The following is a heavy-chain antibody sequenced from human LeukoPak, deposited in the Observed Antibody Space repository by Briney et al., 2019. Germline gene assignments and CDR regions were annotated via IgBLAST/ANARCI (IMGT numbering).Heavy chain of an antibody. CDR2: INHSGST. D-gene: IGHD3-10*01. V-gene: IGHV4-34*01. CDR3: ARGPASGSNFAWFDP. J-gene: IGHJ5*02. CDR1: GGSLSHYY. Sequence: KPLETLSLTCAVYGGSLSHYYWSWIRQPPGKGLEWFGEINHSGSTNYNPSLKSRVTISVDMSKNQFSLELTSVTAADTAVYYCARGPASGSNFAWFDPWGQGTLVTVSS.